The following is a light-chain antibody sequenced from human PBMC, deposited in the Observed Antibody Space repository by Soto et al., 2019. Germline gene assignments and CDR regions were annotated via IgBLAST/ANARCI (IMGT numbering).Light chain of an antibody. J-gene: IGKJ2*02. CDR3: QQSYSMPRT. CDR2: STS. CDR1: QTISYY. Sequence: DIQMTQSASSLSASVGDRIIITCRASQTISYYLNWYQHQPGKAPKLLIYSTSSLQSGVPSRFSGSGSGTEFTLTISSLQPEDFATYYCQQSYSMPRTFGQGTKLEIK. V-gene: IGKV1-39*01.